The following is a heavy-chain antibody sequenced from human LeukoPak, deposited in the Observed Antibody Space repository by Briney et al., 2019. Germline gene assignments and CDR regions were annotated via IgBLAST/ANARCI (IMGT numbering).Heavy chain of an antibody. Sequence: GASVKVSCKSSGYTFTRYYIHWVRQAPGQGLEWMAIINPSGGSTNYAQNFQGRVSLTRDTSTNTVYMELSSLKSEDTAVYYCAREWVADAFDIWGQGTMVTVSS. J-gene: IGHJ3*02. V-gene: IGHV1-46*01. CDR3: AREWVADAFDI. CDR1: GYTFTRYY. CDR2: INPSGGST. D-gene: IGHD1-26*01.